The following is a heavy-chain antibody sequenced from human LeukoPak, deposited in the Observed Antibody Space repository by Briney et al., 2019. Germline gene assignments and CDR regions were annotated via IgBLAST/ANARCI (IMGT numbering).Heavy chain of an antibody. CDR2: IFHGRNT. CDR3: ATSIAAAGWGFDP. D-gene: IGHD6-13*01. V-gene: IGHV4-38-2*02. Sequence: RSSETLSLTCIVSGYSITSGYYWGWIRQPPGKGLEWIGSIFHGRNTYYNPSLKSRVTISVDTSKNQFSLKLSSVTAADTAVYYCATSIAAAGWGFDPWGQGTLVTVSS. J-gene: IGHJ5*02. CDR1: GYSITSGYY.